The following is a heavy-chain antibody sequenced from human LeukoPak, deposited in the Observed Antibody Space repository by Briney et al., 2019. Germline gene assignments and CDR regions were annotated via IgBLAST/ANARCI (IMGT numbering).Heavy chain of an antibody. J-gene: IGHJ4*02. V-gene: IGHV3-53*01. Sequence: GGSLRLSCAASGFIVSSNYMSWVRQAPGKGLEWVSVIYSGGSTYYAGSVKGRFTISRDNSKNTLYLQMNSLRAEDTAVYHCAMNRFGEATLDYWGQGTLVTVSS. CDR2: IYSGGST. CDR1: GFIVSSNY. CDR3: AMNRFGEATLDY. D-gene: IGHD3-10*01.